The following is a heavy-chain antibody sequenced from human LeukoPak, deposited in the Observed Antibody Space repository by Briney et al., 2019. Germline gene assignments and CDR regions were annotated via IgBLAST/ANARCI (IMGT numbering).Heavy chain of an antibody. D-gene: IGHD4-23*01. V-gene: IGHV1-24*01. J-gene: IGHJ4*02. CDR2: FDPEDGET. CDR1: GYTLTELS. CDR3: ATGVGGVVTQEGFGY. Sequence: ASVKVSCKVSGYTLTELSMHWVRQAPGKGLEWMGGFDPEDGETIYAQKFQGRVTMTEDTSTDTAYMELSSLRSEDTAVYYCATGVGGVVTQEGFGYWGQGTLVTVSS.